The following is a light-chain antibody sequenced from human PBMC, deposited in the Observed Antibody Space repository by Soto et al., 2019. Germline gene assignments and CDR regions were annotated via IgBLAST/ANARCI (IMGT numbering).Light chain of an antibody. Sequence: QSVLTQPPSASGSPGQSVAISCTGTSSDVGGYNYVSWYQQHPGKAPNLMIYEVNKRPSGVPDRFSGSKSGNTASLTVSGLQAEYEADYYCSSYAGSSHVFGTGTKLTVL. CDR3: SSYAGSSHV. CDR1: SSDVGGYNY. J-gene: IGLJ1*01. CDR2: EVN. V-gene: IGLV2-8*01.